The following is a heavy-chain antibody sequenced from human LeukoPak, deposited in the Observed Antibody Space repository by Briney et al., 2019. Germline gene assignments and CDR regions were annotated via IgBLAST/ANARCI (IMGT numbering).Heavy chain of an antibody. CDR3: ILAAAGPAY. CDR2: IRGKTDGGTT. Sequence: GGSLRLSCAASGFTFSSYGMHWVRQAPGKGLEWVGRIRGKTDGGTTDYAAPVKGRFTISRDDSKNTLYLQMTSLKTEDTAVYYCILAAAGPAYWGQGTLVTVSS. D-gene: IGHD6-13*01. V-gene: IGHV3-15*01. J-gene: IGHJ4*02. CDR1: GFTFSSYG.